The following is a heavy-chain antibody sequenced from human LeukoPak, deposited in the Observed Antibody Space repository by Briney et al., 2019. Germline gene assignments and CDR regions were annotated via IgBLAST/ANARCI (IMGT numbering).Heavy chain of an antibody. Sequence: SETLSLTCTVSGGSISSYYWSWIRQPPGKGLEWIGYIYYSGSTNYNPSLKSRVTISADTSKNQFSLTVTSVTAADTAVYYCATLAYRDDYWGQGTLVTVSS. V-gene: IGHV4-59*12. D-gene: IGHD2-21*01. CDR2: IYYSGST. J-gene: IGHJ4*02. CDR3: ATLAYRDDY. CDR1: GGSISSYY.